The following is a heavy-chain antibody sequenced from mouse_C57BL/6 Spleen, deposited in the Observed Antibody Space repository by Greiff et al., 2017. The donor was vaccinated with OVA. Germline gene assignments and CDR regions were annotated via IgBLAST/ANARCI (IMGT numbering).Heavy chain of an antibody. J-gene: IGHJ4*01. CDR2: ISNGGGST. V-gene: IGHV5-12*01. CDR3: ARHGDPYYYAMDY. Sequence: EVKVVESGGGLVQPGGSLKLSCAASGFTFSDYYMYWVRQTPEKRLEWVAYISNGGGSTYYPDTVKGRFTISRDNAKNTLYLQMSRLKSEDTAMYYCARHGDPYYYAMDYWGQGTSVTVSS. CDR1: GFTFSDYY.